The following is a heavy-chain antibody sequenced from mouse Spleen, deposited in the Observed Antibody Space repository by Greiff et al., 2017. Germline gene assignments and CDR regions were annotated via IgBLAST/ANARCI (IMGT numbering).Heavy chain of an antibody. J-gene: IGHJ2*01. V-gene: IGHV1-59*01. CDR2: IDPSDSYT. D-gene: IGHD1-1*02. CDR3: ARGDYGPLDY. CDR1: GYTFTSYW. Sequence: QVQLKQPGAELVRPGTSVKLSCKASGYTFTSYWMHWVKQRPGQGLEWIGVIDPSDSYTNYNQKFKGKATLTVDTSSSTAYMQLSSLTSEDSAVYYCARGDYGPLDYWGQGTTLTVSS.